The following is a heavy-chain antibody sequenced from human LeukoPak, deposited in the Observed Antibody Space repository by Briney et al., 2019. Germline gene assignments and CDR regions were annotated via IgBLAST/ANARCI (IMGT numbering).Heavy chain of an antibody. J-gene: IGHJ4*02. V-gene: IGHV3-30*18. CDR1: GFTFNSYG. CDR2: ISYDGDEK. D-gene: IGHD3-22*01. CDR3: AKEGPYYDSSGLDY. Sequence: GGSLRLSCAASGFTFNSYGMNWVRQAPGKGLEWVTLISYDGDEKYYVDSVKGRFTISRDNSKNTLYLQMNSLRAEDTAVYYCAKEGPYYDSSGLDYWGQGTLVTVSS.